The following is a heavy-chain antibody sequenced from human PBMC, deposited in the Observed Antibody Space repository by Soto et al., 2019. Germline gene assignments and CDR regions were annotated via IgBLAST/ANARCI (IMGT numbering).Heavy chain of an antibody. CDR1: GFTFDEYA. D-gene: IGHD6-19*01. CDR2: ITWNGGNL. CDR3: AKLYSSGYTFDY. V-gene: IGHV3-9*01. J-gene: IGHJ4*02. Sequence: DVQLLESGGGLVQPGRSLRLSCAASGFTFDEYAMHWVRQGPGKGLEWVAGITWNGGNLGYADSVKGRFTISRDNAKNSLYLQMNSLRGDDTALYYCAKLYSSGYTFDYWGQGTLVTVSS.